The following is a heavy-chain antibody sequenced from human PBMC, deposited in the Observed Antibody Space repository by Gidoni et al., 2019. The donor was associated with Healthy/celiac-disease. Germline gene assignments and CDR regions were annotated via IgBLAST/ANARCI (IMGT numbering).Heavy chain of an antibody. CDR2: IRSKAYGGTT. CDR3: TRDQQQWLVRRHPSFDY. J-gene: IGHJ4*02. V-gene: IGHV3-49*03. Sequence: EVQLVESGGGLVQPGRSLRLSCTASGFTFGDYAMSWFRQAPGKGLEWVGFIRSKAYGGTTEYAASVKGRFTISRDESKSIAYLQMNSLKTEDTAVYYCTRDQQQWLVRRHPSFDYWGQGTLVTVSS. CDR1: GFTFGDYA. D-gene: IGHD6-19*01.